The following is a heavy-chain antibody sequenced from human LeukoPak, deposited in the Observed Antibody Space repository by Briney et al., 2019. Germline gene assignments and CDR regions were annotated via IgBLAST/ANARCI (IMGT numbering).Heavy chain of an antibody. V-gene: IGHV3-30*18. CDR2: ISYDGSNQ. Sequence: PGRSLRLSCAASGFTFRSCAMHWVRQALGKGLEWVAVISYDGSNQYYADSVKGRFTISRDNSKNTLYLQMNSLRPEDTAVYYCAKDRSSGWYSFQHWGQGTLVSVSS. CDR3: AKDRSSGWYSFQH. D-gene: IGHD6-19*01. J-gene: IGHJ1*01. CDR1: GFTFRSCA.